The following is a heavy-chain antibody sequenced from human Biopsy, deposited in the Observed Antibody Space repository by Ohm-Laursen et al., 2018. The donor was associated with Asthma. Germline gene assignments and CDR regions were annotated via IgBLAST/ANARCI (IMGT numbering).Heavy chain of an antibody. CDR1: GGTFSSYA. D-gene: IGHD4-17*01. CDR3: AREVSTVDYGYYYFAMDV. Sequence: SVKVSCKASGGTFSSYAISWVRQAPGQGLEWMGWIIPVFGTSNYAQRFRGRVTFTADGSTSSAYMELSSLTSEDSAVYYCAREVSTVDYGYYYFAMDVWGQGTTVTVSS. V-gene: IGHV1-69*13. CDR2: IIPVFGTS. J-gene: IGHJ6*02.